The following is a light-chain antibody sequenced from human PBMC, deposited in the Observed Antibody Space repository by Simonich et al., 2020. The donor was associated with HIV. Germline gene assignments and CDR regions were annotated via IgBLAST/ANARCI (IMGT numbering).Light chain of an antibody. CDR1: QSVSSN. CDR2: GAS. J-gene: IGKJ2*01. V-gene: IGKV3-15*01. CDR3: QQYNNWPSYT. Sequence: EIVMTQSPATLSVSPGERATLPCRASQSVSSNLAWYQQKPGQAPRLLIYGASTRATDIPARFSGSGSGTEFTLTISSMQSEDFAVYYCQQYNNWPSYTFGQGTKLEIK.